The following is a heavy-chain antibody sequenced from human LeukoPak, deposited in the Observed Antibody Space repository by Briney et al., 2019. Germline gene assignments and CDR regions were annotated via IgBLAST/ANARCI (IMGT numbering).Heavy chain of an antibody. CDR3: ARDGSDNWGLFDS. CDR2: IYHSGRA. Sequence: SETLSLTCTVSGGSISRGSYYWGWIRQAPGKGLEWIGNIYHSGRAYYNPSLQSRATISVDTSKNRFFLKVTSVTAADTAVYYCARDGSDNWGLFDSWGQGTLLTVSS. CDR1: GGSISRGSYY. V-gene: IGHV4-39*07. D-gene: IGHD1-1*01. J-gene: IGHJ4*02.